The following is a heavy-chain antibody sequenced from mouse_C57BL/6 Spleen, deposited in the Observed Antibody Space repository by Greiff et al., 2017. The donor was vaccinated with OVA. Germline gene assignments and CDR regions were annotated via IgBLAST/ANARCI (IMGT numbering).Heavy chain of an antibody. CDR1: GYAFTNYL. D-gene: IGHD1-1*01. Sequence: VKLQESGAELVRPGTSVKVSCKASGYAFTNYLIEWVKQRPGQGLEWIGVINPGSGGTNYNEKFKGKATLTADKSSSTAYMQLSSLTSEDSAVYFCARSGLITTVVAFDYWGQGTTLTVSS. CDR3: ARSGLITTVVAFDY. V-gene: IGHV1-54*01. J-gene: IGHJ2*01. CDR2: INPGSGGT.